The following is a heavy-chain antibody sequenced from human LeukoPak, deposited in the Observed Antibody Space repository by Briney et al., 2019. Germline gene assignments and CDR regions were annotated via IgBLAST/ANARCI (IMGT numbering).Heavy chain of an antibody. CDR2: IIPTLGIA. J-gene: IGHJ4*02. CDR3: ARDSHYSAAPSDY. Sequence: SVKVSCKASGGTFSNDAISWVRQAPGQGLDWMGRIIPTLGIAKYAQKFQGRVTITADSSTSTAYMELRSLRSEDTAVYYCARDSHYSAAPSDYWGQGTLVTVSS. V-gene: IGHV1-69*04. CDR1: GGTFSNDA. D-gene: IGHD2-21*01.